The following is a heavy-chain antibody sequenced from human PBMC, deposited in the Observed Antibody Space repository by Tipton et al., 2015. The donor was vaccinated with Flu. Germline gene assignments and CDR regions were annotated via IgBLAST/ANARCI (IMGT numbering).Heavy chain of an antibody. D-gene: IGHD2-15*01. CDR1: GGSISSYY. V-gene: IGHV4-59*01. Sequence: LRLSCTVSGGSISSYYWSWIRQPPGKGLEWIGYIYYSGSTNYNPSLKSRVTISVDTSKNQFSLKLSSVTAADTAVYYCARDFGAGGGGSRTRPNWFDPWGQGTLVTVSS. J-gene: IGHJ5*02. CDR3: ARDFGAGGGGSRTRPNWFDP. CDR2: IYYSGST.